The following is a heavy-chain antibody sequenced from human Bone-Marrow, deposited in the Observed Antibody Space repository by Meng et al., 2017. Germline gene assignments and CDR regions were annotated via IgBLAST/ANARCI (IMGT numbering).Heavy chain of an antibody. V-gene: IGHV3-30*01. J-gene: IGHJ4*02. CDR3: ARVHFDY. Sequence: VERVDAGRGVGQPGSSLRLYCAASGFTFSSYAMHWVRQAPGKGLEWVAVISYDGSNKYYADSVKGRFTISRDNSKNTLYLQMNSLRAGDTAVYYCARVHFDYWGQGTLVTVSS. CDR2: ISYDGSNK. CDR1: GFTFSSYA.